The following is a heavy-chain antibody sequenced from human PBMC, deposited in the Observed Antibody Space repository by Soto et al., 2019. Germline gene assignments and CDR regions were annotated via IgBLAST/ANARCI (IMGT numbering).Heavy chain of an antibody. J-gene: IGHJ6*02. D-gene: IGHD6-13*01. CDR2: INPNSGGT. CDR1: GYTFTGYY. CDR3: ATGGIAAADYGMDV. V-gene: IGHV1-2*04. Sequence: GASVKVSCKASGYTFTGYYMHWVRQAPGQGLEWMGWINPNSGGTNYAQKFQGWVTMTRDTSISTAYMELSRLRSDGTAVYYCATGGIAAADYGMDVRGQRTTVTCSS.